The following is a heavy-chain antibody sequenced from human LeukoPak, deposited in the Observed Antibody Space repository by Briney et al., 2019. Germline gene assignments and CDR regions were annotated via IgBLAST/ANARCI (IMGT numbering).Heavy chain of an antibody. J-gene: IGHJ4*02. V-gene: IGHV4-4*07. CDR1: GASINNYF. Sequence: SETLSLTCIVSGASINNYFWTWIRQPAGKGLEWIGRIYSGGGTIYNPSLNSRVTMSLDTSKNQFSLKLISVTAADTAVYYCARNSGDYWGQGTLVTVSS. D-gene: IGHD4-23*01. CDR3: ARNSGDY. CDR2: IYSGGGT.